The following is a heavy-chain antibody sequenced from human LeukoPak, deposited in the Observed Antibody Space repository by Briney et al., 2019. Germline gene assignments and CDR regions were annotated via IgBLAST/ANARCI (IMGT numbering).Heavy chain of an antibody. D-gene: IGHD6-13*01. CDR1: SGSISSGDYY. V-gene: IGHV4-30-4*01. CDR3: ARQNPAAAGQGLDY. J-gene: IGHJ4*02. CDR2: IYYSGST. Sequence: SETLSLTCTVSSGSISSGDYYWSWIRQPPGKGLEWIGYIYYSGSTYYNPSLKSRVTISVDTSKNQFSLKLSSVTATDTAVYYCARQNPAAAGQGLDYWGQGALVTVSS.